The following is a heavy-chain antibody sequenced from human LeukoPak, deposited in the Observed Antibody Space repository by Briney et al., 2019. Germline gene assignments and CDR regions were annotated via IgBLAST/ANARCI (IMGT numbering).Heavy chain of an antibody. Sequence: PGGSLRLSCAASGFTFSSYAMSWLRQAPGKGLEWLSAISGSGGSTYYADSVKGRFTISRDNSKNTLYLQMNSLRAEDTAVYYCAKDGVGATTGYYYMDVWGKGTTVTVSS. CDR1: GFTFSSYA. CDR3: AKDGVGATTGYYYMDV. D-gene: IGHD1-26*01. CDR2: ISGSGGST. J-gene: IGHJ6*03. V-gene: IGHV3-23*01.